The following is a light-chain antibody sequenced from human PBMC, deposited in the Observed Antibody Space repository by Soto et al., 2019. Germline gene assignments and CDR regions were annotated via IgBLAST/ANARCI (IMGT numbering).Light chain of an antibody. CDR1: QAIGND. CDR3: LQDYNYPLT. V-gene: IGKV1-6*01. Sequence: AIQMTQSPSSLSASVEDRVTITCRASQAIGNDLTWYQQKPGKAPNLLIFAASSLQSGVPSRFSGSGSGTDFTLTISSLQPEDFATYSCLQDYNYPLTFGQGTKLEI. J-gene: IGKJ2*01. CDR2: AAS.